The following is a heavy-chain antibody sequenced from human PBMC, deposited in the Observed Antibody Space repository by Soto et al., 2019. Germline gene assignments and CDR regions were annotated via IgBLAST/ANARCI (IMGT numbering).Heavy chain of an antibody. D-gene: IGHD4-17*01. V-gene: IGHV3-33*01. CDR1: GFTFSSYG. J-gene: IGHJ4*02. Sequence: GGSLRLSCAASGFTFSSYGMHWVRQAPGKGLEWVAVIWYDGSNKYYADSVKGRFTISRDNSKNTLYLQMNSLRAEDTAVYYCARRGKNYGGNPNYFDYWGQGTLVTVSS. CDR3: ARRGKNYGGNPNYFDY. CDR2: IWYDGSNK.